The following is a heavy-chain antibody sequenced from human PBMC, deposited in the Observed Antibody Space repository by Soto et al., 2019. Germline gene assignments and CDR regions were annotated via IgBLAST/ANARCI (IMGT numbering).Heavy chain of an antibody. J-gene: IGHJ6*02. CDR1: GGSFSGYY. Sequence: QVQLQQWGAGLLKPSETLSLTCAVYGGSFSGYYWSWIRQPPGKGLEWIGEINHSGSTNYNPSLNSRVTISVDTSKNQFSLKLSSVTAADTAVYYCARNRGTMVRGVQYYYYGMDVWGQGTTVTVSS. D-gene: IGHD3-10*01. CDR2: INHSGST. V-gene: IGHV4-34*01. CDR3: ARNRGTMVRGVQYYYYGMDV.